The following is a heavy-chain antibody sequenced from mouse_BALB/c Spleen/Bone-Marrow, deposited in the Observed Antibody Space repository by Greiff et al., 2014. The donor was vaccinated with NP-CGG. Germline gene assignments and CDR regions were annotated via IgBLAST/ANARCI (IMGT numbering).Heavy chain of an antibody. V-gene: IGHV1-18*01. Sequence: EVQLQQSGPELVKPGASVKISCKTSGYTFTDYTMHWVKQSHGKSLEWIRHINPNIGGTNYNQKFKGKATLTLDKSSRTAYMELRSLTSEDSAVYYCTRSRYGDYWGQGTTLTVSS. CDR1: GYTFTDYT. D-gene: IGHD2-14*01. J-gene: IGHJ2*01. CDR3: TRSRYGDY. CDR2: INPNIGGT.